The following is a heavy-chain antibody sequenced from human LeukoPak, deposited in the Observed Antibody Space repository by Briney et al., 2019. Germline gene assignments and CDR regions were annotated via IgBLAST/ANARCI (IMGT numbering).Heavy chain of an antibody. V-gene: IGHV3-23*01. J-gene: IGHJ4*02. D-gene: IGHD3-10*01. CDR3: ARGGVDYYGSGTYYLMYYFDY. Sequence: PGGSLRLSCAASGFTVSNNYMSWVRQAPGKGLEWVSGISGSGGATYYADSVKGRFTISRDDPHNTLYLQMNSLRAEDTAVYFCARGGVDYYGSGTYYLMYYFDYWGQGALVTVSS. CDR2: ISGSGGAT. CDR1: GFTVSNNY.